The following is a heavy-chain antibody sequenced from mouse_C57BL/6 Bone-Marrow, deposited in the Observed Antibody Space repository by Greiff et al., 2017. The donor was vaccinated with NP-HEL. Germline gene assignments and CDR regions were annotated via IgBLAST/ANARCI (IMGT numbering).Heavy chain of an antibody. CDR2: INSDGGST. V-gene: IGHV5-2*03. D-gene: IGHD2-2*01. Sequence: EVMLVESGGGLVQPGESLKLSCESNEYEFPSHDMSWVRKTPEKRLELVAAINSDGGSTYYPDTMERRFIISRDNTKKTLYLQMSSLKSEDTAMYYCARDGYDVYFDYWGQGTTLTVSS. CDR1: EYEFPSHD. J-gene: IGHJ2*01. CDR3: ARDGYDVYFDY.